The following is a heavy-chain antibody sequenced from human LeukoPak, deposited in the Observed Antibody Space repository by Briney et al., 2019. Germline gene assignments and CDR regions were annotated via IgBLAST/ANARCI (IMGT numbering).Heavy chain of an antibody. CDR2: ISNSGDST. J-gene: IGHJ4*02. CDR1: GFIFSSNA. D-gene: IGHD3-22*01. Sequence: GGSLRLSCAASGFIFSSNAMSWVRQAPEKGLEWVSGISNSGDSTYYADSVKGRFTISRDNSKNTLYLQMNTLRAEDTAVYYCAKRRPYYDSSGYLDYWGQGTLVTVSS. V-gene: IGHV3-23*01. CDR3: AKRRPYYDSSGYLDY.